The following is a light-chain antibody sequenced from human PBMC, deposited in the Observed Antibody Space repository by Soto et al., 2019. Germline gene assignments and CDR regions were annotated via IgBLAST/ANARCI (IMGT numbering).Light chain of an antibody. CDR3: QQYGSSLSIT. CDR2: GAS. CDR1: QSVSSSY. Sequence: EIVLTQSPGTLSLSPGERVTLSCRASQSVSSSYLAWYQQKPGQAPRLLIYGASSRATGIPDRFSGSGSGTDFTLTISRLEPEDFAVPYCQQYGSSLSITFGQGTRLEIK. J-gene: IGKJ5*01. V-gene: IGKV3-20*01.